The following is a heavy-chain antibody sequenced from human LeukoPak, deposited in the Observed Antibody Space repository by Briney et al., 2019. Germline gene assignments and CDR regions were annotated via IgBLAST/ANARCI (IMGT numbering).Heavy chain of an antibody. CDR3: ARLRGYCSGGSCYYFDY. Sequence: GASVKVSCKASGYTFTGYYMHWVRQAPGQGLEWMGWVNPNSGGTNYAQKFQGRVTMTRDTSISTAYMELSRLRSDDTAVYYCARLRGYCSGGSCYYFDYWGQGTLVTVSS. D-gene: IGHD2-15*01. CDR1: GYTFTGYY. CDR2: VNPNSGGT. V-gene: IGHV1-2*02. J-gene: IGHJ4*02.